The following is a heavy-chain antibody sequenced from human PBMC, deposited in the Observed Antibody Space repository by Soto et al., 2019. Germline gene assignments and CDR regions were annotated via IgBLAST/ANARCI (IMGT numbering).Heavy chain of an antibody. V-gene: IGHV3-30*18. CDR3: AKDRVGGTFYTPLAF. Sequence: PGGSLRLSCQASGFNFDNYGMHWVRQAPGKGLEWVAVITYDGSFQYYADSVKGRFTISRDNSKNTLSLHLNTLKPEDTAVYFCAKDRVGGTFYTPLAFWGQGTLVTVSS. D-gene: IGHD1-7*01. J-gene: IGHJ4*02. CDR2: ITYDGSFQ. CDR1: GFNFDNYG.